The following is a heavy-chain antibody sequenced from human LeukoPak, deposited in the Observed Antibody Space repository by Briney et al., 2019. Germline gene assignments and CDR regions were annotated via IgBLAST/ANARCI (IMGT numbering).Heavy chain of an antibody. Sequence: PGGSLRLSCAASGFTFSSYWMHWVRQAPGKGLVWVSRINSDGSSTSYADSVKGRFTISRDNAKNTLYLQMNSLRAEDTAVYYCARDKFRYSSSWYNPSDGMDVWGQGTTVTVSS. J-gene: IGHJ6*02. CDR1: GFTFSSYW. V-gene: IGHV3-74*01. D-gene: IGHD6-13*01. CDR3: ARDKFRYSSSWYNPSDGMDV. CDR2: INSDGSST.